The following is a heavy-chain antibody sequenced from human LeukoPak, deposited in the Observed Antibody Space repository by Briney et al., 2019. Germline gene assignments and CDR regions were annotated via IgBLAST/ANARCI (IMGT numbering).Heavy chain of an antibody. CDR2: ISGSGGST. Sequence: GGSLRLSCAASGFTFNSYWMSWVRQAPGKGLERVSAISGSGGSTYYADSVKGRFTISRDNSKNTLYLQMNSLRAEDTAVYYCAKDVVVVPAARYNWFDPWGQGTLVTVSS. D-gene: IGHD2-2*01. J-gene: IGHJ5*02. CDR1: GFTFNSYW. CDR3: AKDVVVVPAARYNWFDP. V-gene: IGHV3-23*01.